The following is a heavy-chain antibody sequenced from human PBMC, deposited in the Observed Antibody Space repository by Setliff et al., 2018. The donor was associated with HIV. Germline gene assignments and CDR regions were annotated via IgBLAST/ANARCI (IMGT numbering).Heavy chain of an antibody. J-gene: IGHJ4*02. V-gene: IGHV4-34*09. CDR2: INHRGST. CDR3: ARGRVFCNGDSCYHLDY. CDR1: GGSFTDIGGSFTDYY. D-gene: IGHD2-15*01. Sequence: SETLSLTCAVFGGSFTDIGGSFTDYYWIWIRQPPGKGLEWIGEINHRGSTHYNPSLKSPLSISIDTSKNQFYLNLRSVTAADTAVYYCARGRVFCNGDSCYHLDYWGQGIPVTVSS.